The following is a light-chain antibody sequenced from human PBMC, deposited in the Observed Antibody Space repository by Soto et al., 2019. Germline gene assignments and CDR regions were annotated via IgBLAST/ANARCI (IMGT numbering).Light chain of an antibody. J-gene: IGKJ2*01. CDR3: QQHNSWPPV. Sequence: EIVMTQSPATLSVSPGERATLSCRASQSVNSNLAWYQQKPGHSPRLLIYGASTRVTGIPARFSGSGSGTEFTLPIISLQSEDFAIYYCQQHNSWPPVFGQGTKLEIK. V-gene: IGKV3-15*01. CDR1: QSVNSN. CDR2: GAS.